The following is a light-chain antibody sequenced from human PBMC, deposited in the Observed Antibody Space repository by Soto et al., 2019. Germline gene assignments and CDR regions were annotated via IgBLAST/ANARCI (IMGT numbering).Light chain of an antibody. J-gene: IGLJ1*01. CDR1: SSDVGGYNY. CDR3: CSYTTNNTHQIV. V-gene: IGLV2-14*01. CDR2: DVS. Sequence: QSVLTQPASVSGSPGQSITISCTGTSSDVGGYNYVSWYQQHPGKAPKFMIYDVSNRPSGVSNRFSGPKSGNTASLTISGLQAEDEAYYYCCSYTTNNTHQIVFGTGTNVNVL.